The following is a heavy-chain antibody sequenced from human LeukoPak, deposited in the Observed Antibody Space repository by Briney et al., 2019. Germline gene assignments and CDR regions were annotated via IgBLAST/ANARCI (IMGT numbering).Heavy chain of an antibody. J-gene: IGHJ4*02. CDR1: GGTFSSYA. V-gene: IGHV1-69*13. D-gene: IGHD3-22*01. Sequence: SVKVSCKASGGTFSSYAISWVRQAPGQGLEWMGGIIPIFGTANYAQKFQGRVTITADESTSTAYMELSSLRSEDTAVYYCARSSGEQWLGYYYDSSGYYDWGQGTLVTVSS. CDR3: ARSSGEQWLGYYYDSSGYYD. CDR2: IIPIFGTA.